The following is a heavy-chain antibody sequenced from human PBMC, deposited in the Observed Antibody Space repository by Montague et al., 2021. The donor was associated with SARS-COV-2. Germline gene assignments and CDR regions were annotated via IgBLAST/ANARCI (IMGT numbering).Heavy chain of an antibody. D-gene: IGHD6-13*01. CDR1: GDSVSSNRGA. CDR3: AGDPRYSLSWSFDY. Sequence: CAISGDSVSSNRGAWKWLRQAPPTDLEWVGRIYYGYKWYYDYAVSVKSRMTISPDTSKSQFSLQLSSVTPKDRAVYYCAGDPRYSLSWSFDYWGQGTLVTVAS. J-gene: IGHJ4*02. CDR2: IYYGYKWYY. V-gene: IGHV6-1*01.